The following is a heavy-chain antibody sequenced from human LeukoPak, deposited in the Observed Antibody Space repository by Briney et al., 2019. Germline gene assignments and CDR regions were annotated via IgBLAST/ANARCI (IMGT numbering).Heavy chain of an antibody. CDR1: GGSISSGSYY. CDR2: IYTSGST. D-gene: IGHD3-22*01. Sequence: SQTLSLTCTVSGGSISSGSYYWSWIRQPAGKGLEWTGRIYTSGSTNYNPSLKSRVTISVDTSKNQFSLKLSSVTAADTAVYYCASSPRDYYDSSGYYNPLYYWGQGTLVTVSS. J-gene: IGHJ4*02. CDR3: ASSPRDYYDSSGYYNPLYY. V-gene: IGHV4-61*02.